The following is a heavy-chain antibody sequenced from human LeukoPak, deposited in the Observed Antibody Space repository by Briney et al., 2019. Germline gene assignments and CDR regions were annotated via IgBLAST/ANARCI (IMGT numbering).Heavy chain of an antibody. D-gene: IGHD4/OR15-4a*01. Sequence: GGSLRLSCAASGFTYSHYGMHWVRQAPGKGLEWVSHISGLGEKTYYADSVQGRFTVSRDNSKNTLYLQMNSLRVEDTALYYCARDNVIIPDYGGPDFDYWGQGTQVAVS. CDR2: ISGLGEKT. CDR3: ARDNVIIPDYGGPDFDY. V-gene: IGHV3-23*01. CDR1: GFTYSHYG. J-gene: IGHJ4*02.